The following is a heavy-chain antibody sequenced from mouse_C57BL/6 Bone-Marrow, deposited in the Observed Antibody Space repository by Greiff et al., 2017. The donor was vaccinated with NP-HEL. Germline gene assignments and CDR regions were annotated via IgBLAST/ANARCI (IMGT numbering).Heavy chain of an antibody. D-gene: IGHD1-1*01. CDR2: INPNNGGT. CDR3: AKEGIYYYGSSYPDY. J-gene: IGHJ2*01. Sequence: VQLKQSGPELVKPGASVKMSCKASGYTFTDYNMHWVKQSHGKSLEWIGYINPNNGGTSYNQKFKGKATLTVNKSSSTAYMELRSLTSEDSAVYYCAKEGIYYYGSSYPDYWGQGTTLTVSS. V-gene: IGHV1-22*01. CDR1: GYTFTDYN.